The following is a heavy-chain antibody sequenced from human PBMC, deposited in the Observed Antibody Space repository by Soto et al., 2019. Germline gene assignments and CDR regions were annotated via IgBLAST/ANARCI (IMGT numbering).Heavy chain of an antibody. Sequence: PSETLSLTCTVSGGSISSGGYYWSWIRQHPGKGLECIGYIYYSGSTYYNPSLKSRVTISVDTSKNQFSLKLSSVTAADTAVYYCARGYGSGSYYKGPNHYYGMDVWGQGTTVTVSS. V-gene: IGHV4-31*03. D-gene: IGHD3-10*01. CDR1: GGSISSGGYY. J-gene: IGHJ6*02. CDR3: ARGYGSGSYYKGPNHYYGMDV. CDR2: IYYSGST.